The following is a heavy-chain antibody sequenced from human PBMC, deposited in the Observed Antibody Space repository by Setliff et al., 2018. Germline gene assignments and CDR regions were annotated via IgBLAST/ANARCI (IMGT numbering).Heavy chain of an antibody. Sequence: ASVKVSCKASGYTFNNYGIPWVRQAPGQGLEWMGWINNYSFKTTYPQKFLDRVTVTTDTSATTAYMELKNLRSDDTAVYYCARINFYVSSGYYYAPDFWGQGTLVTVSS. CDR3: ARINFYVSSGYYYAPDF. V-gene: IGHV1-18*01. CDR1: GYTFNNYG. CDR2: INNYSFKT. D-gene: IGHD3-22*01. J-gene: IGHJ4*02.